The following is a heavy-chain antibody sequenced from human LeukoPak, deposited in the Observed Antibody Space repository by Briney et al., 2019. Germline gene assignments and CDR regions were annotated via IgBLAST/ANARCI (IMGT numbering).Heavy chain of an antibody. CDR3: ARGPDHGGFDH. CDR2: INPTTGDT. J-gene: IGHJ4*02. V-gene: IGHV1-2*02. CDR1: GYTFTSYG. Sequence: ASVKVSCKASGYTFTSYGISWVRQAPGQGPEWMAWINPTTGDTSYAQKIQGRASLARDTPISTVYMELSRLTFDDTAVYYCARGPDHGGFDHWGQGTLVIVSS. D-gene: IGHD3-16*01.